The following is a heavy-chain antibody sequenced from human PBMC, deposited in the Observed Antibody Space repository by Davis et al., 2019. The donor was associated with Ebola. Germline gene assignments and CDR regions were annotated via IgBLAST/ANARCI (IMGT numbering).Heavy chain of an antibody. CDR1: GGTFSSYA. CDR2: IIPIFGTA. Sequence: SVKVSCKASGGTFSSYAISWVRQAPGQGLEWMGGIIPIFGTANYAQKFQGRVTITADESTSTAYMELSSLRAEDTALYYCAKDIERSEYSSSWYGGMDVWGQGTTVTVSS. CDR3: AKDIERSEYSSSWYGGMDV. V-gene: IGHV1-69*13. J-gene: IGHJ6*02. D-gene: IGHD6-13*01.